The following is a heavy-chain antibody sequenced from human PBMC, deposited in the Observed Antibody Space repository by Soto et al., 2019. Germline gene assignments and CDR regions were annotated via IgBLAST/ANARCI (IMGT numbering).Heavy chain of an antibody. CDR3: ASEMATTDYYYDGMEV. CDR1: GGTFSSYD. D-gene: IGHD5-12*01. CDR2: SIPISGTA. J-gene: IGHJ6*02. Sequence: QVQLVQSGAGVKKPGSSVKVSCKASGGTFSSYDISWVRQAPGQGLEWMGGSIPISGTANYAQKFQGRVTITADESTSTGYMELSSLSSEDTAVYYCASEMATTDYYYDGMEVCGQGTTVTDSS. V-gene: IGHV1-69*12.